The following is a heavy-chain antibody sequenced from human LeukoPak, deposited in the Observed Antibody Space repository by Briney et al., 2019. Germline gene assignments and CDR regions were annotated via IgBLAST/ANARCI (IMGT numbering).Heavy chain of an antibody. J-gene: IGHJ4*02. V-gene: IGHV3-30*04. CDR3: AKLATKFYPVDY. CDR1: GFTFSSYA. D-gene: IGHD1-26*01. Sequence: GGSLRLSCAASGFTFSSYAMHWVRQAPGKGLEWVAVISYDGSNKYYADSVKGRFTISRDNSKNTLYLQMNSLRAEDTAVYYCAKLATKFYPVDYWGQGTLVTVSS. CDR2: ISYDGSNK.